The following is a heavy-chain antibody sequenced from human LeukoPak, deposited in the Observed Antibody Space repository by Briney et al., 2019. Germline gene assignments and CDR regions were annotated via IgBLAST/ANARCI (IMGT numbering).Heavy chain of an antibody. D-gene: IGHD3-22*01. CDR1: GGTFSSYT. J-gene: IGHJ5*02. V-gene: IGHV1-69*02. Sequence: SVKVSCKASGGTFSSYTISWVRQAPGQGLEWMGRIIPILGIANYAQKFQGRVTITADKSTSTAYMELSSLRSEDTAVYYCARYYYDSSGYYHNWLAPWGQGTLVTVSS. CDR2: IIPILGIA. CDR3: ARYYYDSSGYYHNWLAP.